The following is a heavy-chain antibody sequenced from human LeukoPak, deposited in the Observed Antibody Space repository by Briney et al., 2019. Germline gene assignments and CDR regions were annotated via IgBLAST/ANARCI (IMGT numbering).Heavy chain of an antibody. CDR3: ARVGYYDSSGPMDV. CDR1: GFTFSSYA. CDR2: ISSNGGST. D-gene: IGHD3-22*01. J-gene: IGHJ6*02. V-gene: IGHV3-64*01. Sequence: GGSLRLSCAASGFTFSSYAMDWVRQAPGKGLEYVSAISSNGGSTYYANSVKGRFTISRDNSKNTLYLQMGSLRAEDMAVYYCARVGYYDSSGPMDVWGQGTTVTVSS.